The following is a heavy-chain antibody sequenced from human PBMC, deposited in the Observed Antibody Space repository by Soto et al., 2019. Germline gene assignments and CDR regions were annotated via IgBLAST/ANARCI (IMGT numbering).Heavy chain of an antibody. D-gene: IGHD2-2*01. CDR1: GGSFSSYY. CDR3: AGTVVPAAMGAYYYYMEV. Sequence: SETLSLTCTVSGGSFSSYYWTWIRQPPGKGLEWIGYVFYSGRTSYNPSLKSRVTISVDTSKNQFSLKLSSVTAADTAVYYCAGTVVPAAMGAYYYYMEVWGKGTTVTVSS. CDR2: VFYSGRT. J-gene: IGHJ6*03. V-gene: IGHV4-59*12.